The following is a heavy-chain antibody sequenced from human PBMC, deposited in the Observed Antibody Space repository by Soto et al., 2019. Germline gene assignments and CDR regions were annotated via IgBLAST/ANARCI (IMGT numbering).Heavy chain of an antibody. J-gene: IGHJ6*02. Sequence: PSETLSLTCTVSGGSISSSSYYWGWIRQPPGKGLEWIGSIYYSGSTYYNPSLKSRVTISVDTSKNQFSLKLSSVTAADTAVYYCASLSYYSDYYYYGMDVWGQGTTVTVSS. D-gene: IGHD1-26*01. V-gene: IGHV4-39*07. CDR3: ASLSYYSDYYYYGMDV. CDR2: IYYSGST. CDR1: GGSISSSSYY.